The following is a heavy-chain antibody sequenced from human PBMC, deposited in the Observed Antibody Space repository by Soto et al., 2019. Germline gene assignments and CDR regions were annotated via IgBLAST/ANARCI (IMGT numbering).Heavy chain of an antibody. CDR1: GGSFSGYY. CDR2: INHSGST. Sequence: SETLSLTCAVYGGSFSGYYWSWIRQPPGKGLEWIGEINHSGSTNYNPSLKSRVTISVDTSKNQFSLKLSSVTAADTAVYYCARVYTAMVYYFDYWGQGTLVTVSS. V-gene: IGHV4-34*01. J-gene: IGHJ4*02. D-gene: IGHD5-18*01. CDR3: ARVYTAMVYYFDY.